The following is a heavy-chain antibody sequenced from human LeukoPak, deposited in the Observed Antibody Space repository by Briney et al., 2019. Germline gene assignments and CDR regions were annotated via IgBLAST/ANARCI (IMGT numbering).Heavy chain of an antibody. D-gene: IGHD5-18*01. Sequence: SETLSLTCTVSGGSTNNHYWSWIRQPPGKGLEWIGYIYYSGSTNYNPSLKSRVTISVDTSKNQFSLKLSSVTAADTAVYYCARGYSYGNFDYWGQGTLVTVSS. CDR2: IYYSGST. V-gene: IGHV4-59*08. CDR3: ARGYSYGNFDY. CDR1: GGSTNNHY. J-gene: IGHJ4*02.